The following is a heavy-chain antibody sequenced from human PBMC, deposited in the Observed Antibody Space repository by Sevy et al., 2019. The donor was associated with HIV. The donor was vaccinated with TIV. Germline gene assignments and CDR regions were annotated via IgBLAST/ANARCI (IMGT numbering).Heavy chain of an antibody. CDR2: TFYRSKWYN. V-gene: IGHV6-1*01. J-gene: IGHJ6*02. CDR1: GDSVSSNSAA. CDR3: ARDGLTYGGMDV. D-gene: IGHD1-20*01. Sequence: SQTLSLTCAISGDSVSSNSAAWNWIRQSPSRGLEWLGRTFYRSKWYNDYAVSVKSRITIKPDTSKNQASLQLNSVTPEDTAIYYCARDGLTYGGMDVWGQGTTVTVSS.